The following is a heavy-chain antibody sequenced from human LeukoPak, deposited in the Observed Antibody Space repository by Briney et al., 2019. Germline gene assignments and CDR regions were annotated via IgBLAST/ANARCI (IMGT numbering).Heavy chain of an antibody. V-gene: IGHV4-38-2*02. CDR2: IYHSGST. Sequence: SETLSLTCNVSGYSISGGYYWGWIRQPPGKGLEWIGIIYHSGSTYYNPSLKSRITILVDTSKSQFSLKLSSVTAADTAVYYCARDWSTTSHYYMDVWGKGTTVTVSS. CDR3: ARDWSTTSHYYMDV. D-gene: IGHD2-2*01. J-gene: IGHJ6*03. CDR1: GYSISGGYY.